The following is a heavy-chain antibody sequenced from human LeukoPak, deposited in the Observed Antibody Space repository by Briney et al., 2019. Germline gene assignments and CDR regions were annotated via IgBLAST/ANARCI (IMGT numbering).Heavy chain of an antibody. CDR2: ISSSGSTI. J-gene: IGHJ3*02. D-gene: IGHD3-22*01. Sequence: GGSLRLSCAASGFTFSDLYMSWIRHAPGKGREWVSYISSSGSTIYYADSVKGRFTISRDNAKNSLYLQMNSLRAEDTAVYYCASDDSSGYLENAFDIWGQGTMVTVSS. CDR3: ASDDSSGYLENAFDI. V-gene: IGHV3-11*01. CDR1: GFTFSDLY.